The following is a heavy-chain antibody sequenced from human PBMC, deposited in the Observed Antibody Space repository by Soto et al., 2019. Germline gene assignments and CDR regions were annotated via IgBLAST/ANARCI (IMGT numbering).Heavy chain of an antibody. CDR3: AREGRGDDFEPLEDHAFDI. D-gene: IGHD2-21*02. V-gene: IGHV4-30-4*01. CDR2: IHHSGSS. J-gene: IGHJ3*02. CDR1: GGSISSTDYY. Sequence: QVQLQESGPGLVKPSQTLSLTCTVSGGSISSTDYYWSWIRQPPGKGLEWIGYIHHSGSSYYNPSLKSRVTMSVDTSKNQFSLKLSSVTAADTAVYYCAREGRGDDFEPLEDHAFDIWGQGTMVTVSS.